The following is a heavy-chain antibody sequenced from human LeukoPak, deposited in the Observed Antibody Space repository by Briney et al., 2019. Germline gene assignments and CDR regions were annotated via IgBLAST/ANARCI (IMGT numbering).Heavy chain of an antibody. CDR1: GFSLSSYE. CDR2: ISTSSSTI. D-gene: IGHD6-19*01. J-gene: IGHJ4*02. V-gene: IGHV3-48*03. CDR3: ARPRLGSAWYFDY. Sequence: GGSLRLSCVASGFSLSSYEMNWVRQAPGKGPECLAYISTSSSTINYADSVRGRFTISRDDAKSLLYLQMSGLRVEDTALYYCARPRLGSAWYFDYWGRGTLVSVSS.